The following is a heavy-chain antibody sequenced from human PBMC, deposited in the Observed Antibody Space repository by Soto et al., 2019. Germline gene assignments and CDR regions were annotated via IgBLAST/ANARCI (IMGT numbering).Heavy chain of an antibody. CDR1: GFTFSSYA. V-gene: IGHV3-30-3*01. CDR2: ISYDGSNK. CDR3: AREFEAIAPGAFDI. Sequence: PGGSLRLSCAASGFTFSSYAMHWVRQAPGKGLEWVTVISYDGSNKYYADSVKGRFTISRDNSKNTLYLQMNSLRAEDTAVYYCAREFEAIAPGAFDIWGQGTMVPVSS. J-gene: IGHJ3*02. D-gene: IGHD5-18*01.